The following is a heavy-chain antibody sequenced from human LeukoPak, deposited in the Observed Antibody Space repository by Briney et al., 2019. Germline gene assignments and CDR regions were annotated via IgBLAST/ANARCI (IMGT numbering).Heavy chain of an antibody. Sequence: GESLKISCKASGYTFTGYYMHWVRQAPGQGLEWMGWINPNSGGTNYAQKFQGRVTMTRDTSISTAYMELSRLRSDDTAVYYCARRDGYNSEYFDLWGRGTLVTVSS. CDR1: GYTFTGYY. CDR2: INPNSGGT. V-gene: IGHV1-2*02. J-gene: IGHJ2*01. CDR3: ARRDGYNSEYFDL. D-gene: IGHD5-24*01.